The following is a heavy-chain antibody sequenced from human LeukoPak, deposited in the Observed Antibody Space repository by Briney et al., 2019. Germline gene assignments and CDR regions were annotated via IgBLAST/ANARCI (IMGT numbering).Heavy chain of an antibody. CDR3: ATGGLGISPFEY. D-gene: IGHD3/OR15-3a*01. Sequence: ASVKVSCKASGGTFSSYAISWVRQAPGQGLEWMGRIIPILGIANYAQKFQGRVTITADKSTSTAYMELSSLRSEDMAVYYCATGGLGISPFEYWGQGTLVTVSS. V-gene: IGHV1-69*04. CDR1: GGTFSSYA. CDR2: IIPILGIA. J-gene: IGHJ4*02.